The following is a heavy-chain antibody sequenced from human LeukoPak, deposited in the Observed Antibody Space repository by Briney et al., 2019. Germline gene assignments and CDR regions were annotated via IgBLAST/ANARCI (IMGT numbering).Heavy chain of an antibody. CDR2: IYYSGNT. V-gene: IGHV4-59*01. J-gene: IGHJ4*02. D-gene: IGHD3-22*01. Sequence: SETLSLTCTVSGGSISTYYWSWIRQSPGKGLEWLGCIYYSGNTNYNPSLESRVTISVDTSKNQFSLKLTSVTAADTAVYYCARSRNYYDISGFYEFDHWGQGTLVTVSS. CDR3: ARSRNYYDISGFYEFDH. CDR1: GGSISTYY.